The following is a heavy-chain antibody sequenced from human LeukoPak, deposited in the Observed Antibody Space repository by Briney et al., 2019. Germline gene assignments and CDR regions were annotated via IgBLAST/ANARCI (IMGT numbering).Heavy chain of an antibody. CDR1: GGSISSGGYY. V-gene: IGHV4-31*03. Sequence: SQTLSLTCTVSGGSISSGGYYWSWIRQHPGKGLEWIGYIYYSGSTNYNPSLKSRVTISVDTSKNQFSLKLSSVTAADTAVYYCASNYYDSSGYYYGTWGNAFDIWGQGTMVTVSS. J-gene: IGHJ3*02. D-gene: IGHD3-22*01. CDR2: IYYSGST. CDR3: ASNYYDSSGYYYGTWGNAFDI.